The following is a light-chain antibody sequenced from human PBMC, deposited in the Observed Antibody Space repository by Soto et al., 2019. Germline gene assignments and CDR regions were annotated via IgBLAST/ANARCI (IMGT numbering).Light chain of an antibody. Sequence: DIVMTQSPDSLAVSLGERATLNCKSSQSVLYNSNNKNYLAWYQQKPGQPPKLLIYWASTRESGVPERFSGSGSGTDCTLTISSLQAEHVAVYSWQQDYSPWSFGQWNKVYIK. CDR1: QSVLYNSNNKNY. J-gene: IGKJ1*01. V-gene: IGKV4-1*01. CDR3: QQDYSPWS. CDR2: WAS.